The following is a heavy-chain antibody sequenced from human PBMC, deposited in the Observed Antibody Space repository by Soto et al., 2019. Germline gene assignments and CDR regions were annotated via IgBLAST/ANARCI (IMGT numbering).Heavy chain of an antibody. D-gene: IGHD6-13*01. CDR3: ARVGRLITAAGLLDA. V-gene: IGHV4-59*01. CDR2: IYYSGST. CDR1: GGSINDFY. J-gene: IGHJ5*02. Sequence: SETLSLTCTVSGGSINDFYWSWIRQPPGKGLEWIGYIYYSGSTNYNPSLKSRLTLSLGTSKNQFSLKLTSVTAADTAVYYCARVGRLITAAGLLDAWGQGTLVTVSS.